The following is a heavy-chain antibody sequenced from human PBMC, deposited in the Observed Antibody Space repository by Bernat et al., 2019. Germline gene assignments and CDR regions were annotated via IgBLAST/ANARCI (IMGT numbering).Heavy chain of an antibody. CDR3: AKSGDSSDNYGMDV. V-gene: IGHV3-30*02. J-gene: IGHJ6*02. D-gene: IGHD6-19*01. CDR1: GFTFSSFG. CDR2: IRYEGSKK. Sequence: QVHLVESGGGVVQPGGSLRLSCAASGFTFSSFGMHWVRQAPGKGLEWVALIRYEGSKKYYADSVKGQVTISRDNSKNILYLQMNSQRAEDTAVYYCAKSGDSSDNYGMDVWGQGTTVTVSS.